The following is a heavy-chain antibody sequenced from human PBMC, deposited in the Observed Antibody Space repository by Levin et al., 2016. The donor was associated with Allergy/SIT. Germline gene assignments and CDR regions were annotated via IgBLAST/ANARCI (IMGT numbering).Heavy chain of an antibody. CDR3: ARIDASGYYYVFDY. J-gene: IGHJ4*02. D-gene: IGHD3-22*01. CDR2: IFYSGSD. V-gene: IGHV4-39*01. Sequence: WIRQPPGKGLEWIGSIFYSGSDYYNPSLQSRVTISVDTSRNQFSLRLSSVTATDTAVYFCARIDASGYYYVFDYWGQGTLVTVSS.